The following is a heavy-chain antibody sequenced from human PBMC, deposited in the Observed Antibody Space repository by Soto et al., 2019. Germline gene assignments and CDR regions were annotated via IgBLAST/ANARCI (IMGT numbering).Heavy chain of an antibody. CDR1: GFTFNSYA. D-gene: IGHD3-22*01. V-gene: IGHV3-23*01. CDR3: VKKYYYDSGGFYARDTFDI. CDR2: ISGSGGTK. Sequence: QLSESGGGLVQPGGSLRLSCAASGFTFNSYAMTWVRQAPGRAMEWVAAISGSGGTKKHAESVVGRFSISRENAKSTVFLQMNSLRAEDTAVYYCVKKYYYDSGGFYARDTFDIWGQGTTVAVSS. J-gene: IGHJ3*02.